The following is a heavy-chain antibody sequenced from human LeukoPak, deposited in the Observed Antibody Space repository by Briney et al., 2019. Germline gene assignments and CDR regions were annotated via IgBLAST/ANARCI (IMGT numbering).Heavy chain of an antibody. CDR1: GFTVSSNY. Sequence: GGSLRLSCAASGFTVSSNYMSWVRQAPGKGLEWVSVIYSGGSTYYADSVKGRFTISRDNSKNTLYLQMNSLRAEDTAVYYCAREGDYYDSSGYYYDGYWGQGTLVTVSS. V-gene: IGHV3-66*01. D-gene: IGHD3-22*01. CDR2: IYSGGST. CDR3: AREGDYYDSSGYYYDGY. J-gene: IGHJ4*02.